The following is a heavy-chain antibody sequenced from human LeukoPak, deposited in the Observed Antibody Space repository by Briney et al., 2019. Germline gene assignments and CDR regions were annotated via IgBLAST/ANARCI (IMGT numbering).Heavy chain of an antibody. CDR1: GFTFSSYS. V-gene: IGHV3-21*01. J-gene: IGHJ4*02. Sequence: PGGSLRLSCAASGFTFSSYSMNWVRQAPGKGLEWVSSISSSSSYIYYADSVKGRFTISRDNAKNSLYLQMNSLRAEDTAVYYCASGVVTARLNDHWGQGTLVTVSS. CDR3: ASGVVTARLNDH. CDR2: ISSSSSYI. D-gene: IGHD2-21*02.